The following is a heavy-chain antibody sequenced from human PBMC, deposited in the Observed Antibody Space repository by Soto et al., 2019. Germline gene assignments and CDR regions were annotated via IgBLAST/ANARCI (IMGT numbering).Heavy chain of an antibody. CDR3: ARGRKLGATYYFDY. D-gene: IGHD1-26*01. V-gene: IGHV1-2*02. CDR2: INPNSGGT. J-gene: IGHJ4*02. CDR1: GYTFTGYY. Sequence: DSVKVSCKASGYTFTGYYMHWVRQAPGQGLEWMGWINPNSGGTNYAQKFQGRVTMTRDTSISTAYMELSRLRSDDTAVYYCARGRKLGATYYFDYWGQGNLVTVSS.